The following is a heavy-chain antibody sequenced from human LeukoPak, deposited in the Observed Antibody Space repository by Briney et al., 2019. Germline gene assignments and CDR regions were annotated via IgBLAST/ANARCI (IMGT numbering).Heavy chain of an antibody. CDR1: GYTFTGYY. D-gene: IGHD3-10*01. CDR2: INPNSGGT. CDR3: ARDRKVRGVRSFDY. Sequence: ASVKVSCKASGYTFTGYYMHWVRQASGQGLEWMGWINPNSGGTNYAQKFQGRVTMTRDTSISTAYMELSRLRSDDTAVYYCARDRKVRGVRSFDYWGQGTLVTVSS. V-gene: IGHV1-2*02. J-gene: IGHJ4*02.